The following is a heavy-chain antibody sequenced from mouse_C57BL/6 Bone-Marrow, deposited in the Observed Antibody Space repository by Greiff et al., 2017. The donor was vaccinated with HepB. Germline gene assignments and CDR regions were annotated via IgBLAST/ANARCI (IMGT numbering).Heavy chain of an antibody. V-gene: IGHV1-81*01. Sequence: VQLQKSGAELARPGASVKLSCKASGYTFTSYGISWVKQRTGQGLEWIGEIYPRSGNTYYNEKFKGKATLTADKSSSTAYMELRSLTSEDSAVYFCASKLGPYYFDYWGQGTTLTVSS. J-gene: IGHJ2*01. D-gene: IGHD4-1*01. CDR1: GYTFTSYG. CDR3: ASKLGPYYFDY. CDR2: IYPRSGNT.